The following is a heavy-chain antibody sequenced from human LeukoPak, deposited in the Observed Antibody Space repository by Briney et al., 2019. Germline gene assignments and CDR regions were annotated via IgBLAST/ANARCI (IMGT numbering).Heavy chain of an antibody. V-gene: IGHV4-61*02. D-gene: IGHD3-10*01. CDR1: GGSISSGTYY. Sequence: PSETLSLTCTVSGGSISSGTYYWSWIRQPAGKGLEWIVRIYTSGSTYSNPSLKSRVTISVDTSKNQFSLKLSSVTAADTAVYYCARDVGHSNSGSYYNGEFDYWGQGTLVTVSS. CDR3: ARDVGHSNSGSYYNGEFDY. J-gene: IGHJ4*02. CDR2: IYTSGST.